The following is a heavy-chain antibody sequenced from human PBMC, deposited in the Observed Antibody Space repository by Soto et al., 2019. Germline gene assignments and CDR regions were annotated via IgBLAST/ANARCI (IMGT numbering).Heavy chain of an antibody. CDR3: AKDADYGDPYGFDY. CDR2: ISYDGSNK. CDR1: GFTFSSYG. J-gene: IGHJ4*02. Sequence: PGGSLRLSCAASGFTFSSYGMHWVRQAPGKGLEWVAVISYDGSNKYYADSVKGRFTISRDNSKNTLYLQMNSLRAEDTAVYYCAKDADYGDPYGFDYWGQGTLVTVSS. D-gene: IGHD4-17*01. V-gene: IGHV3-30*18.